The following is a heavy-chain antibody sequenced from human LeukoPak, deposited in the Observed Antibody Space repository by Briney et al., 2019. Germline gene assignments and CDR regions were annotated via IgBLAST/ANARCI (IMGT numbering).Heavy chain of an antibody. V-gene: IGHV3-30-3*01. CDR3: ARAVAGYHYYGMDV. D-gene: IGHD6-19*01. J-gene: IGHJ6*02. CDR2: ISYDGSNN. CDR1: GFTFSSYA. Sequence: PGGSLRLSCAASGFTFSSYAMHWVRQAPGKGLEWVADISYDGSNNYYADSVKGRLTISRDNSKNTLNLQMNSLRPEDTPVYYCARAVAGYHYYGMDVWGQGTTVTVSS.